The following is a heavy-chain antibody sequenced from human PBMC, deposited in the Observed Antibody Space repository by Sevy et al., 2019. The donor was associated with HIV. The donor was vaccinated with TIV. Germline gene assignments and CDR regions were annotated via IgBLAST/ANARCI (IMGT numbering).Heavy chain of an antibody. D-gene: IGHD3-22*01. Sequence: ASVKVSCKASGYTFTSYGISWVRQAPGQGLEWMGWISAYNGNTNYAQKLQGRVTMTTDTSTSTAYMELRSLRSDDTAVYYSARDPYYDSSGYYSAEYFQHWGQGTLVTVSS. CDR1: GYTFTSYG. CDR2: ISAYNGNT. V-gene: IGHV1-18*04. CDR3: ARDPYYDSSGYYSAEYFQH. J-gene: IGHJ1*01.